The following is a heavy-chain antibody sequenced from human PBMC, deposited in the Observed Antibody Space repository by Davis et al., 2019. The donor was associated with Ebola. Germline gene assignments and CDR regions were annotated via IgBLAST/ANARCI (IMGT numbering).Heavy chain of an antibody. J-gene: IGHJ6*02. V-gene: IGHV1-8*01. CDR2: MNPNSGNT. CDR3: AQSDLNDVNFYAMDV. Sequence: AASVKVSCKASVYTFSCYDINWVRQATGQGLEWMGWMNPNSGNTGNAQKFQGRVTMTRNTSIRTAYMELSSLRSEDTAGYYCAQSDLNDVNFYAMDVWGQGTTVTVSS. D-gene: IGHD3-10*02. CDR1: VYTFSCYD.